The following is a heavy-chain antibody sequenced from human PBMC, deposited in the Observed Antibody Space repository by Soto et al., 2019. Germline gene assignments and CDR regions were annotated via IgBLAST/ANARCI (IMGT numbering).Heavy chain of an antibody. CDR2: IYSGGST. Sequence: EVQLVESGGGLVQPGGSLRLSCAASGFTVSNNYMSWVRQAPGKGLEWDSVIYSGGSTYYADSVKGRFTISRDNSKNTLYLQMNNLRAEDTAVYYCARDLKDSHDLWGQGTLVTVSS. CDR3: ARDLKDSHDL. V-gene: IGHV3-66*01. J-gene: IGHJ5*02. CDR1: GFTVSNNY.